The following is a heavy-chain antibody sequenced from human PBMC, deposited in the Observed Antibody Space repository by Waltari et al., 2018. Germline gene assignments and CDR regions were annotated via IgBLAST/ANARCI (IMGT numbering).Heavy chain of an antibody. J-gene: IGHJ4*02. Sequence: EVQLVQSGAEVKKPGESLKISCKGSGYSFTSYWIGWVRQMPGKGLEWMGIIYPGDSNTRYSPSFQGHVTISADKSISTAYLQWSSLKASDTAMYYCARRDGYYYDSSGYFDYWGQGTLVTVSS. CDR2: IYPGDSNT. V-gene: IGHV5-51*01. D-gene: IGHD3-22*01. CDR3: ARRDGYYYDSSGYFDY. CDR1: GYSFTSYW.